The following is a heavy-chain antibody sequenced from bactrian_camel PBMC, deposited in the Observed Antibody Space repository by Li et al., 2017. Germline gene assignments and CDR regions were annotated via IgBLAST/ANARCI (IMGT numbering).Heavy chain of an antibody. V-gene: IGHV3S1*01. CDR1: EYAGSNYC. J-gene: IGHJ4*01. Sequence: HVQLVESGEGLVQPGGSLRLSCVASEYAGSNYCRAWFRRAPGKEREKVASIYSRDGLTWYADSVKGRFTVSRDNANNTLYLQMDDLKPEDTAMYYCASRYGGSWCLHLKEYTDWGQGTQVTVS. CDR3: ASRYGGSWCLHLKEYTD. D-gene: IGHD6*01. CDR2: IYSRDGLT.